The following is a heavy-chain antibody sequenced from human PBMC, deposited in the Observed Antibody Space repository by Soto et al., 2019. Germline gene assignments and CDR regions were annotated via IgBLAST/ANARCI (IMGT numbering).Heavy chain of an antibody. CDR1: GFTFSSFA. CDR2: ISGSGGST. Sequence: EVQLLESGGGLVQPGGSLRLSCAASGFTFSSFAMSWVRQAPGKGLEWVSAISGSGGSTYYADSVKDRFTISRDNSKNTLFLQMNSLRADDTAVYYCAKDPYYGDYAAYYFDYWGQGTLVTVSS. CDR3: AKDPYYGDYAAYYFDY. V-gene: IGHV3-23*01. J-gene: IGHJ4*02. D-gene: IGHD4-17*01.